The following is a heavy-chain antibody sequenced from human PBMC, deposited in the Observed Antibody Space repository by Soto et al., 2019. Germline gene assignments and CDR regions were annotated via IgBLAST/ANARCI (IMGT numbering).Heavy chain of an antibody. Sequence: GASVKVSCKASGGTFSSYAISWVRQAPGQGLEWMGGIIPIFGTANYAQKFQGRVTITADESTSTAYMELSSLRSEDTAVYYCALGVGEALNYYYYGMDVWGQGTTVTVS. CDR1: GGTFSSYA. V-gene: IGHV1-69*13. J-gene: IGHJ6*02. CDR3: ALGVGEALNYYYYGMDV. D-gene: IGHD3-16*01. CDR2: IIPIFGTA.